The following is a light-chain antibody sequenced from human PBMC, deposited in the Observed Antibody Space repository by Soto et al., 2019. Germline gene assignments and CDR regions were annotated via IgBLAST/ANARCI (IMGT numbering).Light chain of an antibody. CDR1: QYIGSA. V-gene: IGKV3-11*01. Sequence: EVVLTQSPATLSVSPGDRATLSCRASQYIGSAVAWYHQRSGQAPRLLIFDASIRVPTTPARFSGSGSGTDFILTISSLEPEDFAVYYCRQRSNWPQTFGQGTKVDI. CDR3: RQRSNWPQT. J-gene: IGKJ1*01. CDR2: DAS.